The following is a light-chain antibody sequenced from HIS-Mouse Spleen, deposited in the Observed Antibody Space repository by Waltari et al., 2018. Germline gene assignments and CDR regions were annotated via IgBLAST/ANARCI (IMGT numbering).Light chain of an antibody. CDR2: EGS. CDR1: SSYFGSYNL. J-gene: IGLJ2*01. CDR3: CSYAGSSTVV. V-gene: IGLV2-23*01. Sequence: QSALTQPASVSGSPGQSIPISCTGPSSYFGSYNLVSWYQQHPGKAPKLMIYEGSKRPSGVSNRFSGSKSGNTASLTISGLQAEDEADYYCCSYAGSSTVVFGGGTKLTVL.